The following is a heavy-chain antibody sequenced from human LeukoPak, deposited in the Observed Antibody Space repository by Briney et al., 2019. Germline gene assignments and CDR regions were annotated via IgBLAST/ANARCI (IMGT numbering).Heavy chain of an antibody. CDR1: GFTFSSYA. V-gene: IGHV3-23*01. D-gene: IGHD6-13*01. Sequence: GGSLRLSCAASGFTFSSYAMSWVRQAPGKGPEWVSAISGSGGSTYYADSVKGRFTISRDNSKNTLYLQMNSLRAEDTAVYYCAKQQLVPTSLYWGQGTLVTASS. CDR2: ISGSGGST. CDR3: AKQQLVPTSLY. J-gene: IGHJ4*02.